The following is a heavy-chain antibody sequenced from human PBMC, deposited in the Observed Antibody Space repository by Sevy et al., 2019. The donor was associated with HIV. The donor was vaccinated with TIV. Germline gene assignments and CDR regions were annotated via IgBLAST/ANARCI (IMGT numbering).Heavy chain of an antibody. CDR2: IKSKTDGGTT. J-gene: IGHJ4*02. CDR1: GFTFSNAW. CDR3: TTASKKRGLSAHLDY. V-gene: IGHV3-15*01. Sequence: GGSLRLSCAASGFTFSNAWMSWVRQAPGKGLEWVGRIKSKTDGGTTDYAAPVEGRFTISSDESNNTLYLQMNSLKTEDTAIYCCTTASKKRGLSAHLDYWGQGTLVTVSS.